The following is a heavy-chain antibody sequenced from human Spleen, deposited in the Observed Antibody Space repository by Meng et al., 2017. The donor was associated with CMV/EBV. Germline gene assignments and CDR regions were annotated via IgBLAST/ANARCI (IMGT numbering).Heavy chain of an antibody. D-gene: IGHD6-13*01. CDR3: AKDSTYSA. J-gene: IGHJ5*02. CDR1: GFPFSNYA. Sequence: LRLSCAAAGFPFSNYAINWVRQAPGKGLEWVAVIYAGGRSAYYADSVKGRFTIFRDSSKYTVYLEMNSLRAEDTALYYCAKDSTYSAWGQGTLVTVSS. CDR2: IYAGGRSA. V-gene: IGHV3-23*03.